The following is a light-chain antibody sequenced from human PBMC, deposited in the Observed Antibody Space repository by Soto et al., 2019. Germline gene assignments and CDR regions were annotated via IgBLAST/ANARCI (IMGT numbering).Light chain of an antibody. V-gene: IGLV1-44*01. CDR1: SPNIGSNI. J-gene: IGLJ1*01. Sequence: QSVLTQPPSASGTPGQRVTISCSGSSPNIGSNIVNWYQQFPGTAPKLLIFSNSQRPSGVPDRFSGSKSGTSASLAIRGLQSEDEADYYCAAWDDSLNGYVFGTGTKVTVL. CDR2: SNS. CDR3: AAWDDSLNGYV.